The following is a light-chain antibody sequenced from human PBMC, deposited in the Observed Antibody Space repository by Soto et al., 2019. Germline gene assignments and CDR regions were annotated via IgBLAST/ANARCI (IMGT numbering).Light chain of an antibody. CDR2: EVS. J-gene: IGLJ1*01. Sequence: QSALAQPASVSGSAGQSITISCTGTSGDVGFYNSVSWYQQHPGKAPKLMIYEVSNRPSGVSDRFSASKSGNTASLTISGLQAEDEADYYCSTYTSTSTLYVFGTGTKVTVL. V-gene: IGLV2-14*01. CDR3: STYTSTSTLYV. CDR1: SGDVGFYNS.